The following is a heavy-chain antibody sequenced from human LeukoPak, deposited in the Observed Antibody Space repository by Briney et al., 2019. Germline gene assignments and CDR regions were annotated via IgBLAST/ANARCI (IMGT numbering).Heavy chain of an antibody. Sequence: GGSLRLSCAASGFSFSSYSMNWVRQAPGKGLEWVSSITSSSSYINYADSATGRFTISRDNAKNSVYLQVNSLRAEDTAVYYCARVLSGATTINYYYYYMDVWGKGTTVTVSS. V-gene: IGHV3-21*01. CDR1: GFSFSSYS. CDR2: ITSSSSYI. CDR3: ARVLSGATTINYYYYYMDV. J-gene: IGHJ6*03. D-gene: IGHD1-26*01.